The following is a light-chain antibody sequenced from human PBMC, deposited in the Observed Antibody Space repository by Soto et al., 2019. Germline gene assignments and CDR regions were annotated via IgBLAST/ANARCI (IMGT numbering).Light chain of an antibody. Sequence: DIQMTQSPSTLSGSVGDRVTITCRASQTISSWLAWYQQKPGKDPKLLIYKASTLKSGVPSRCSGSGSGTEFTHTISSLQPDDFAPYYCQHYNSYSEAFGQGTNVEL. CDR2: KAS. J-gene: IGKJ1*01. CDR1: QTISSW. V-gene: IGKV1-5*03. CDR3: QHYNSYSEA.